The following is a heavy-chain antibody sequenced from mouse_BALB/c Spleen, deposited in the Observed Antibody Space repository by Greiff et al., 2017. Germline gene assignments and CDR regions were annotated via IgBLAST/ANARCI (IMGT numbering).Heavy chain of an antibody. CDR3: AREGLRPYYYAMDY. D-gene: IGHD1-2*01. CDR2: INPYNDGT. CDR1: GYTFTSYV. Sequence: VQLKESGPELVKPGASVKMSCKASGYTFTSYVMHWVKQKPGQGLEWIGYINPYNDGTKYNEKFKGKATLTSDKSSSTAYMELSSLTSEDSAVYYCAREGLRPYYYAMDYWGQGTSVTVSS. J-gene: IGHJ4*01. V-gene: IGHV1-14*01.